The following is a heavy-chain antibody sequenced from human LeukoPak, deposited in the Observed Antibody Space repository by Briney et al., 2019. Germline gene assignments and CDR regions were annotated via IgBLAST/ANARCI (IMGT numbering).Heavy chain of an antibody. J-gene: IGHJ4*02. CDR2: IYPSDSNT. D-gene: IGHD3-22*01. CDR1: GYSFSSYW. V-gene: IGHV5-51*01. CDR3: ARRESSGYYYFDY. Sequence: GSLKISFKGSGYSFSSYWIGWVRQMPGKGLEWMGIIYPSDSNTRYRPSFQGQVTISADKSISTAYLQWSSLKASDTGMYYCARRESSGYYYFDYWGQGTLVTVSS.